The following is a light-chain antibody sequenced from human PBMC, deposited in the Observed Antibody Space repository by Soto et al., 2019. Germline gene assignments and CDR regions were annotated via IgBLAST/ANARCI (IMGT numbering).Light chain of an antibody. CDR3: QQYNNWPPIT. J-gene: IGKJ5*01. Sequence: IVFIHSPPTLSLTPGERATLSCRAGQSVSSYLAWYQQKPGQAPRLLIYDASNRATGIPARFSGSGSGTDFTLTISSLQSEDFAVYYCQQYNNWPPITFGQGTRLEIK. V-gene: IGKV3-11*01. CDR1: QSVSSY. CDR2: DAS.